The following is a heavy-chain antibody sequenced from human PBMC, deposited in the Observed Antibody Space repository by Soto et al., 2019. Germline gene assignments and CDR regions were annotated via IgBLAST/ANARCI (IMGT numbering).Heavy chain of an antibody. D-gene: IGHD5-12*01. V-gene: IGHV1-69*13. CDR3: AREGSGYNF. CDR2: IIPVFGRP. CDR1: GGTFSSFG. J-gene: IGHJ1*01. Sequence: ASVKVSCKASGGTFSSFGISWVRQAPGQGLEWMGGIIPVFGRPNYAQRFRGRLTITADESTNTGYMELIDLRSEDTAVYYCAREGSGYNFWGQGTQVTVSS.